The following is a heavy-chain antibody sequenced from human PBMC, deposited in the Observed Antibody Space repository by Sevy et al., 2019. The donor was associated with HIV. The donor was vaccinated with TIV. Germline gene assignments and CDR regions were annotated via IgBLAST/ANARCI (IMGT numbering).Heavy chain of an antibody. CDR2: IKKAGSEK. D-gene: IGHD6-19*01. J-gene: IGHJ4*02. Sequence: GGSLRLSCAASGFTFSSYWMSWVRQAPGKGLEWVANIKKAGSEKYYVDYVKGRFTISRDNAKNSLYLQMNSLRAEDTAVYYCAREPGIAVAGTEPGDYWGQGTLVTVSS. CDR1: GFTFSSYW. CDR3: AREPGIAVAGTEPGDY. V-gene: IGHV3-7*01.